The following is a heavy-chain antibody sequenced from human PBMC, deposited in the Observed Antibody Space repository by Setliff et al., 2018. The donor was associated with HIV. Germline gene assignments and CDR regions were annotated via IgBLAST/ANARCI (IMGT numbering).Heavy chain of an antibody. Sequence: SETLRLSCAASGFTFSTYSMNWVRQAPGKGLEWIGEINHSGNTNYNPSLKSRVSITLDTSKNQFSLKLTSVTAADTAVYYCARKGWNAYEAFDDWGQGTRVTVSS. CDR2: INHSGNT. J-gene: IGHJ5*02. CDR1: GFTFSTYS. D-gene: IGHD5-12*01. CDR3: ARKGWNAYEAFDD. V-gene: IGHV4-34*01.